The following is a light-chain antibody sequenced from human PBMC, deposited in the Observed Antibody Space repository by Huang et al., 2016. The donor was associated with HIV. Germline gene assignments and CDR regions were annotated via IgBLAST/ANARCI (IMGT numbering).Light chain of an antibody. J-gene: IGKJ4*01. CDR2: GGS. CDR1: QTVTGYY. CDR3: QQYGSSPLT. V-gene: IGKV3-20*01. Sequence: EIVLSQSPGTLSLSPGERATLSCRATQTVTGYYLAWYQQRPGQAPRLLSYGGSNRATGIPDRFSGSGSGTDFTLTISRLEPEDFAVYYCQQYGSSPLTFGGGTKVEIK.